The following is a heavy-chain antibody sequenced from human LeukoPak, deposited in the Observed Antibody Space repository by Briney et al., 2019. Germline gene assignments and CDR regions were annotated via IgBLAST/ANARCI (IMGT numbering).Heavy chain of an antibody. CDR3: ATHWDIVVVVSQPGGLAAFDI. J-gene: IGHJ3*02. D-gene: IGHD2-15*01. CDR2: ISDSGGGT. Sequence: PGGSLRLSCAASGFTFSSYAMSWVRQAPGKGLEWVSAISDSGGGTYYADSVKGRFTISRDNSKNTLYLQMNSLRAEDTAAYYCATHWDIVVVVSQPGGLAAFDIWGQGTMVTVSS. CDR1: GFTFSSYA. V-gene: IGHV3-23*01.